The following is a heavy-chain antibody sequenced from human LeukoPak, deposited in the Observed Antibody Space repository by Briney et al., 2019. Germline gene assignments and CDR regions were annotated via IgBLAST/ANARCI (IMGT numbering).Heavy chain of an antibody. D-gene: IGHD2/OR15-2a*01. CDR1: GFTFSSYS. J-gene: IGHJ6*02. CDR3: ARDRAASMHYYGMDV. Sequence: NPGGSLRLSCAASGFTFSSYSMNWVRQAPGKGLEWVSSISSSSSYIYYADSVKGRFTISRDNAKNSLYLQMNSLRAEDTAVYYCARDRAASMHYYGMDVWGQGTTVTVSS. CDR2: ISSSSSYI. V-gene: IGHV3-21*01.